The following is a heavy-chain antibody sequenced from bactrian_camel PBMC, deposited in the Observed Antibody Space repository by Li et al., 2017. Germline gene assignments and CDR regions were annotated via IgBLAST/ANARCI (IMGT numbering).Heavy chain of an antibody. V-gene: IGHV3S1*01. CDR1: GYNYGRYC. CDR2: TNDGDGTA. D-gene: IGHD6*01. J-gene: IGHJ4*01. Sequence: HVQLVESGGGSVQAGGSLRLSCAASGYNYGRYCMAWFRQAPGKEHEAIATNDGDGTANYADSVKGRFTISKDNAKNALYLQMNSLKPDDTAMYYCATDWSVRCAVAGPDDFAYWGRGTQVTVS. CDR3: ATDWSVRCAVAGPDDFAY.